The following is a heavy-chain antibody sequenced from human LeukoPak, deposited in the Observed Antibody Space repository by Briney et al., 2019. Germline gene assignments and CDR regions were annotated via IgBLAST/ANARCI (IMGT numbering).Heavy chain of an antibody. Sequence: GESLKISCKGSGYSFSDYWIAWVRQRPGKGLEWMGIMYPRNSDIRYSPSFQGQVTISADRSISTAYLQWSSLKASDTAMYYCARPGSTGSFDYWGQGTLVTVSS. J-gene: IGHJ4*02. CDR2: MYPRNSDI. D-gene: IGHD2-2*01. V-gene: IGHV5-51*01. CDR1: GYSFSDYW. CDR3: ARPGSTGSFDY.